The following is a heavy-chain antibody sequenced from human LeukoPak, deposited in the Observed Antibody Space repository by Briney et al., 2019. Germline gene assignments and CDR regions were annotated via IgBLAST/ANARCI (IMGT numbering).Heavy chain of an antibody. CDR3: ARDGTGSGFDY. CDR2: IWYDGSNK. Sequence: GRSLRLSCAASGFSFSSYGMHWVRQAPGKGLEWVAVIWYDGSNKYYADSVKGRFTISRDNSKNTLYLQMNSLRAEDTAVYYCARDGTGSGFDYWGQGTLVTVSS. D-gene: IGHD1-7*01. J-gene: IGHJ4*02. V-gene: IGHV3-33*01. CDR1: GFSFSSYG.